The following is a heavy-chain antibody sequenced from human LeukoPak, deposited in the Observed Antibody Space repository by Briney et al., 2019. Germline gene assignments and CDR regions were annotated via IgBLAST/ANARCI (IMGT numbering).Heavy chain of an antibody. Sequence: GASVKVSCTASGYTFTGYYMHWVRQAPGQGLEWMGWINPNSGGTNYAQKFQGWVTMTRDTSISTAYMELSRLRSDDTAVYYCARDPTDTRSWYVSHIFDYWGQGTLVTVSS. J-gene: IGHJ4*02. CDR3: ARDPTDTRSWYVSHIFDY. CDR2: INPNSGGT. CDR1: GYTFTGYY. D-gene: IGHD6-13*01. V-gene: IGHV1-2*04.